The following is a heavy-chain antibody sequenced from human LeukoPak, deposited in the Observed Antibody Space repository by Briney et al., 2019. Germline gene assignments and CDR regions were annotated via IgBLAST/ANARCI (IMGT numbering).Heavy chain of an antibody. CDR1: GFTFSSYG. Sequence: PGGSLRLSCAASGFTFSSYGMSWVRQAPGKGLEWVSAISGSGGSTYYADSVKGRFTISRDNSKNTLYLQMDSLRAEDTAVYYCAKEVAGTTGYDYWGQGTLVTVSS. CDR2: ISGSGGST. CDR3: AKEVAGTTGYDY. D-gene: IGHD6-19*01. V-gene: IGHV3-23*01. J-gene: IGHJ4*02.